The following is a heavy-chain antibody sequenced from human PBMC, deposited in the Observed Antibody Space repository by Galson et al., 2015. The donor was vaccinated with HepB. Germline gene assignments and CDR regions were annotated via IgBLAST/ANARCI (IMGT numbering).Heavy chain of an antibody. CDR3: ARGHYGMDI. CDR1: GFTFTNHY. V-gene: IGHV3-11*05. CDR2: ISITGSDR. Sequence: SLRLSCAASGFTFTNHYMSWIRQAPGKGLEWVSYISITGSDRKYADSVRGRFTISRDNAKNSLFLQMNGLRVEDTAVYYCARGHYGMDIWGQGTTVTVSS. J-gene: IGHJ6*02.